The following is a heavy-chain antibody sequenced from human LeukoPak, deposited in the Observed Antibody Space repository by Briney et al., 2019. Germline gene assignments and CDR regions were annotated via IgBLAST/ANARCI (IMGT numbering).Heavy chain of an antibody. D-gene: IGHD3-9*01. CDR2: ISYDGSNK. CDR1: GFTFSSYA. V-gene: IGHV3-30-3*01. Sequence: PGRSLRLSCAASGFTFSSYAMHWVRQAPGKGLEWVAVISYDGSNKYYADSVKGRFTISRDNSKNTLYLQMNSLRAEDTAVYYCARADYDKYYFDYWGQGTLVTVSS. CDR3: ARADYDKYYFDY. J-gene: IGHJ4*02.